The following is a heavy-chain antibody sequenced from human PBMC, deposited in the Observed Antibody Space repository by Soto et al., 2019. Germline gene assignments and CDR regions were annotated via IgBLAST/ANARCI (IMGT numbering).Heavy chain of an antibody. D-gene: IGHD5-18*01. J-gene: IGHJ4*02. Sequence: SGGSLRLSCAASGFTFSSYAMHWVRQAPGKGLEWVAVISYDGSNKYYADSVKGRFTISRDNSKNTLYLQMNSLRAEDTAVYYCARDMDTASVSSYFDYWGQGTLVTVSS. CDR1: GFTFSSYA. V-gene: IGHV3-30-3*01. CDR2: ISYDGSNK. CDR3: ARDMDTASVSSYFDY.